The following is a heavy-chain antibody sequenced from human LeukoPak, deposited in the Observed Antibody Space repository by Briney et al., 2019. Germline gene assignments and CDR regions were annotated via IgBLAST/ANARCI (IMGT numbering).Heavy chain of an antibody. CDR3: ARDGGSSWLSVAGNFVDY. CDR1: GYTFTNYY. V-gene: IGHV1-46*01. Sequence: GASVKVSCKASGYTFTNYYIHWVRQAPGQGLEWMGIINPSGGSATYAQKFQGRVTMTRDTSTSTVYMELSSLRSEDTAVYYCARDGGSSWLSVAGNFVDYWGQGTLVTVSS. D-gene: IGHD6-13*01. J-gene: IGHJ4*02. CDR2: INPSGGSA.